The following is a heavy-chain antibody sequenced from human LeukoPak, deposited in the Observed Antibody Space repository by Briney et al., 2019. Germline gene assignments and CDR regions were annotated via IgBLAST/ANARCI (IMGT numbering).Heavy chain of an antibody. CDR2: INHSGST. Sequence: SETLSLTCAVYGGSFSGYYWSWIRQPPGKGLEWIGEINHSGSTNYNPSLKSRVTMSVDTSKNQFSLKLSSVTAADTAVYYCVAYYYDSSGYSDYWGQGTLVTVSS. J-gene: IGHJ4*02. CDR3: VAYYYDSSGYSDY. V-gene: IGHV4-34*01. CDR1: GGSFSGYY. D-gene: IGHD3-22*01.